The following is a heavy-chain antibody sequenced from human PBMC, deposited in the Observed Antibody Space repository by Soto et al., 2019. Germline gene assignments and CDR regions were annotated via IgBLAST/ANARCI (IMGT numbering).Heavy chain of an antibody. J-gene: IGHJ5*02. V-gene: IGHV1-18*01. D-gene: IGHD2-15*01. Sequence: ASVKVSCKAAGYTFTIYGISWVRQAPGQGLEWMGWISAYNGNTNYAQKLQGRVTMTTDTSTSTAYMELRSLRSDDTAVYYCARLEVAADSFNENWFDPWGQGTLVTVSS. CDR3: ARLEVAADSFNENWFDP. CDR2: ISAYNGNT. CDR1: GYTFTIYG.